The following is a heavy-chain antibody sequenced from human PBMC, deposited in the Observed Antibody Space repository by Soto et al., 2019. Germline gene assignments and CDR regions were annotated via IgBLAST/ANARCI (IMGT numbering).Heavy chain of an antibody. Sequence: SVKVSCKASGGTFSSNAISWVRQAPGQGLEWMGGIIPIFGTANYAQKFQGRVTITADESTSTAYMELSSLRSEDTAVYYCARGIRRWLQLGNFDYWGQGTLVTVSS. V-gene: IGHV1-69*13. D-gene: IGHD5-12*01. CDR3: ARGIRRWLQLGNFDY. CDR1: GGTFSSNA. CDR2: IIPIFGTA. J-gene: IGHJ4*02.